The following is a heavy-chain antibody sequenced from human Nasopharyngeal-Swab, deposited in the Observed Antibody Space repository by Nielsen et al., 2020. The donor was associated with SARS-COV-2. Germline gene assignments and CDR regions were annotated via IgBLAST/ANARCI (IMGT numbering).Heavy chain of an antibody. CDR3: ARGGGRYSSGWYHPPYYYYGMDV. CDR2: MNPNSGNT. CDR1: GYTFTSYD. D-gene: IGHD6-19*01. J-gene: IGHJ6*02. V-gene: IGHV1-8*01. Sequence: VSVKVSCKASGYTFTSYDINWVRQATGQGLEWMGWMNPNSGNTGYAQKFQGRVTMTRNTSISTAYMELSSLRSEDTAVYYCARGGGRYSSGWYHPPYYYYGMDVWGQGTTVTVSS.